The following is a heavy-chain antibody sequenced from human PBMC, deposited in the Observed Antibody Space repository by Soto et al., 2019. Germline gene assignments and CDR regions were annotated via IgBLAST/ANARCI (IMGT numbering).Heavy chain of an antibody. J-gene: IGHJ6*02. Sequence: EVQLLESGGGLVQPGGSLRLSCAASGFTFSSYAMSWVRQAPGKGLEWVSAISGSGGSTYYADSVKGRFTISRDNSKKQLYLQMNRPGTGGTAVYYCAKEGGIHYYYGMDVWGQGTTVTVSS. CDR1: GFTFSSYA. CDR3: AKEGGIHYYYGMDV. CDR2: ISGSGGST. D-gene: IGHD6-13*01. V-gene: IGHV3-23*01.